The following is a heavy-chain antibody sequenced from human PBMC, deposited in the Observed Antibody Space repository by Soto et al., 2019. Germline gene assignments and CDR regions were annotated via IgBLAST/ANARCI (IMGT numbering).Heavy chain of an antibody. CDR1: GFTFSSYG. V-gene: IGHV3-30*18. Sequence: QVQLVESGGGVVQPGRSLRLSCAASGFTFSSYGMHWVRQAPGKGLEWVAVISYEGSNKYYADSVKGRFTISRDHSKNTLYLQMNSLRAEDTAVYYCAKDRSSSWTFDYWGQGTLVTVSS. CDR2: ISYEGSNK. D-gene: IGHD6-13*01. CDR3: AKDRSSSWTFDY. J-gene: IGHJ4*02.